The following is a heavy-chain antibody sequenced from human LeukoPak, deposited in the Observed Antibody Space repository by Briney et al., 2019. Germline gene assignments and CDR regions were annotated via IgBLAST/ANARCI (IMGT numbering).Heavy chain of an antibody. D-gene: IGHD6-13*01. CDR2: ISYEGSNK. CDR3: AKGDSSSWYPTYYYYYYGMDV. Sequence: GGSLRLSCAASGFTLSSYGMHWVRPAPGEGLGWVAVISYEGSNKYYADSVKGRFTISRDNSKNTLCMQMNSLRAEDTAVYYCAKGDSSSWYPTYYYYYYGMDVWGQGTTVTVSS. CDR1: GFTLSSYG. J-gene: IGHJ6*02. V-gene: IGHV3-30*18.